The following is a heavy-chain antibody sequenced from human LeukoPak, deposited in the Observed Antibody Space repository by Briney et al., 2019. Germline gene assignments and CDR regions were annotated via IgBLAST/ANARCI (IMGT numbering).Heavy chain of an antibody. CDR1: GYNFTRYW. D-gene: IGHD6-13*01. V-gene: IGHV5-51*01. CDR2: IYPGDSDT. Sequence: GESLKISCKGSGYNFTRYWIGWVRQMPGKGLGWMGIIYPGDSDTRYSPSFQGQVTISADKSISTAYLQWSSLKASDTAMYYCARPPIYRSSWYYFDYWGQGTLVTVSS. CDR3: ARPPIYRSSWYYFDY. J-gene: IGHJ4*02.